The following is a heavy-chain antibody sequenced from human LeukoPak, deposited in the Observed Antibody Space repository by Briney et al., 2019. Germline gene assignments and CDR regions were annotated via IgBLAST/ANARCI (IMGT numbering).Heavy chain of an antibody. J-gene: IGHJ5*02. CDR2: ISRDDDK. CDR1: GFSLSSGGAG. CDR3: AHTGSPHGEDWFDP. Sequence: SGPTLVKPTQTLTLTCTFSGFSLSSGGAGVGWIRQPPRKAPEWLALISRDDDKRYSPSLKNRLTITKDTAKKQVVLAMTNMDPVDTATYYCAHTGSPHGEDWFDPWGQGILVTVSS. D-gene: IGHD3-10*01. V-gene: IGHV2-5*02.